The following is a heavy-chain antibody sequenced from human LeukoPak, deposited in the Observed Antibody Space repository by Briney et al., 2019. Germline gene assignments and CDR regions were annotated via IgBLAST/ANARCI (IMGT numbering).Heavy chain of an antibody. V-gene: IGHV3-48*03. Sequence: PGGSLRLSCAASGFTLSSYEMNWVRQAPGKGLEWVSYISSSGSTIYYADSVKGRFTISRDNAKNSLYLQMNSLRAEDTAVYYCAIDIVVVPAATDDYWGQGTLVTVSS. D-gene: IGHD2-2*01. CDR1: GFTLSSYE. J-gene: IGHJ4*02. CDR2: ISSSGSTI. CDR3: AIDIVVVPAATDDY.